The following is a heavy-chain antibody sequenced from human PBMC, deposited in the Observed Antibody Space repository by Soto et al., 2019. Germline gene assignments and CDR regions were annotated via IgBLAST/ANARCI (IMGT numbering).Heavy chain of an antibody. CDR2: TYYRSKWYN. CDR1: GDSVSSNSAA. J-gene: IGHJ4*02. Sequence: PSQTLSLTCAISGDSVSSNSAAWNWIRQSPSRGLEWLGRTYYRSKWYNDYAVSVKSRITINPDTSKNQFSLQLNSVTPEDTAVYYCARENSDCSSTSCEWGDTAMVRWGQGTLVTVS. CDR3: ARENSDCSSTSCEWGDTAMVR. D-gene: IGHD2-2*01. V-gene: IGHV6-1*01.